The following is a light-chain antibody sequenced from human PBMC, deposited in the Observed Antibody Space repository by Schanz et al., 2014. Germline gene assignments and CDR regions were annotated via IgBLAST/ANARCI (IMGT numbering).Light chain of an antibody. CDR1: QSISSW. J-gene: IGKJ1*01. CDR3: QHYNNYPRA. V-gene: IGKV1-5*03. Sequence: IQMTQSPSALSASVGDRVTITCRASQSISSWLAWYQQKPGKAPNLLISKASSLESGVPSRFSGSGSGTEFTLTISILQPDDFATYYCQHYNNYPRAFGQGTKVEIK. CDR2: KAS.